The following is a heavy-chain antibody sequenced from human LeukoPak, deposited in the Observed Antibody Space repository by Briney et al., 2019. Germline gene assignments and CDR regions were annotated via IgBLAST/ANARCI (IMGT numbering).Heavy chain of an antibody. CDR3: ASSIAAAGIGQNTFDI. Sequence: GESLKISCKGSGYSFSTYRISWVRQMPGKGLEWMGKIDPSDLYTDYSPSFQGHVTISADTSINTAFLEWSSLKTSDTAIYYCASSIAAAGIGQNTFDIWGRGTVVAVSS. CDR2: IDPSDLYT. V-gene: IGHV5-10-1*01. D-gene: IGHD6-13*01. J-gene: IGHJ3*02. CDR1: GYSFSTYR.